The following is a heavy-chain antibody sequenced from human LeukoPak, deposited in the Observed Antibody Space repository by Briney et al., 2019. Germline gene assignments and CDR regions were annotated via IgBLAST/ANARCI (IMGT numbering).Heavy chain of an antibody. CDR3: ARDREMATRLHDAFDF. Sequence: GGSLRLSCAASGFKFEDYGMTWVRQAPGKGLEWVSGINWNGGRTGYADSVKGRFTISRDNAKNSLYLQMNSLRAEDTAVYYCARDREMATRLHDAFDFWGQGTMVTVSS. V-gene: IGHV3-20*04. CDR1: GFKFEDYG. D-gene: IGHD5-24*01. CDR2: INWNGGRT. J-gene: IGHJ3*01.